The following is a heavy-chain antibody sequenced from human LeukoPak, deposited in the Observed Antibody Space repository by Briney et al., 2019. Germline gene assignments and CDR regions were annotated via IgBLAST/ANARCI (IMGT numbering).Heavy chain of an antibody. Sequence: SETLSLTSTVSGGSISSSSYYWGWVRQPPGKGLEWIGSIYYSGSTYYNPSLKRRVTISVDTSKNQFSLKLRSVTAADTAVYYCQSRFLEWLIDYWGQGTLVTVYS. CDR3: QSRFLEWLIDY. D-gene: IGHD3-3*01. CDR1: GGSISSSSYY. V-gene: IGHV4-39*01. CDR2: IYYSGST. J-gene: IGHJ4*02.